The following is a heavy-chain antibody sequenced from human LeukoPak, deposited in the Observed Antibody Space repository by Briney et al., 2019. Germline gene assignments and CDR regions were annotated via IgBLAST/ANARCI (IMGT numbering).Heavy chain of an antibody. Sequence: ASVKVSCKASGYTFTSYGISWVRQAPGQGLEWMGWISAYNGNTNYAQKLQGRVTMTRDMSTSTVYMELSSLRSEDTAVYYCASVAAAGSFFAAFDIWGQGTMVTVSS. V-gene: IGHV1-18*01. CDR3: ASVAAAGSFFAAFDI. D-gene: IGHD6-13*01. CDR1: GYTFTSYG. J-gene: IGHJ3*02. CDR2: ISAYNGNT.